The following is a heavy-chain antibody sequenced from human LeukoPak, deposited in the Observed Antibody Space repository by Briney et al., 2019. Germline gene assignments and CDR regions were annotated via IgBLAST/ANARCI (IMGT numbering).Heavy chain of an antibody. V-gene: IGHV4-61*05. CDR2: IYYSGST. CDR3: ARSKGFCTTTSCYQAAFEI. CDR1: GGSISSSSYY. J-gene: IGHJ3*02. Sequence: SETLSLTCTVSGGSISSSSYYWGWIRQPPGKGLEWIGYIYYSGSTNYNPSLKSRVTISVDTSKNQFSLKLSSVTAADTAVYYCARSKGFCTTTSCYQAAFEIWGQGTMVTVSS. D-gene: IGHD2-2*01.